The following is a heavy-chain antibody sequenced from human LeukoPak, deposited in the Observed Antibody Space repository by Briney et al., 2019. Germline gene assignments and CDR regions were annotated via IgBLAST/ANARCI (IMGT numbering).Heavy chain of an antibody. Sequence: SETLSLTCTISGGSISTYWSWIRQPAGKGLEWIGRIYSSGSTNYNPSLKSRVTMSVDTSKNQFSLKLSSVTAADTAVYYCARGADYYDSSGYDYWGQGTLVTVSS. V-gene: IGHV4-4*07. J-gene: IGHJ4*02. CDR3: ARGADYYDSSGYDY. CDR1: GGSISTY. D-gene: IGHD3-22*01. CDR2: IYSSGST.